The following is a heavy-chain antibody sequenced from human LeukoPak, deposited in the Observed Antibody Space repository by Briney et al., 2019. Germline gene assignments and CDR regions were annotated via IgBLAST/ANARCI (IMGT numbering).Heavy chain of an antibody. CDR2: ISSNGGST. Sequence: GGSLRLSCAASGFTFSSYAMHWVRQAPGKGLEYVSAISSNGGSTYYANSVKGRFTISRDNSKNTLYLQMNSLRGEDTAVYYCARDDYYDSSKYDYWGQGTLVTVSS. CDR1: GFTFSSYA. J-gene: IGHJ4*02. V-gene: IGHV3-64*01. D-gene: IGHD3-22*01. CDR3: ARDDYYDSSKYDY.